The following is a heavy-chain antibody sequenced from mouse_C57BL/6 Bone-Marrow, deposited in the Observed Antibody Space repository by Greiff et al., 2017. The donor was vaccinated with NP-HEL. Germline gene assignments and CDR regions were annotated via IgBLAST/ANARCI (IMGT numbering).Heavy chain of an antibody. V-gene: IGHV1-81*01. CDR2: IYPRSGNT. Sequence: VQLQQSGAELARPGASVKLSCKASGYTFTSYGISWVKQRTGQGLEWIGAIYPRSGNTYYNEKFKGKATLTADKSSSTAYMELRSLTSEDSAVYFCARGWDWFAYWGQGTLVTVSA. D-gene: IGHD4-1*01. CDR3: ARGWDWFAY. J-gene: IGHJ3*01. CDR1: GYTFTSYG.